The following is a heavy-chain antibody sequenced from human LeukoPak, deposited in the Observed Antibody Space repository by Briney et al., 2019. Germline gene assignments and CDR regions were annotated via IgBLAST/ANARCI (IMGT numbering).Heavy chain of an antibody. CDR3: ARALTGTGLDP. CDR1: GYSISSGYY. CDR2: IYHSGST. J-gene: IGHJ5*02. D-gene: IGHD1-7*01. Sequence: SETLSLTCTVSGYSISSGYYWGWIRQPPGKGLEWIGSIYHSGSTYYNPSLKSRVTISVDTSKNQFSLKLSSVTAADTAVYYCARALTGTGLDPWGQGTLVTVSS. V-gene: IGHV4-38-2*02.